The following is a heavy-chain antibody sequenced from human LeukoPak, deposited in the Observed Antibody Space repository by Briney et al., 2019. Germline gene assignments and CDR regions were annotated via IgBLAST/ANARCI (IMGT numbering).Heavy chain of an antibody. CDR1: GGSFSGYY. CDR3: ASGYYYYYMDV. Sequence: SETLSLTCAVYGGSFSGYYWSWIRQPPGKGLEWIGEINHSGSTNYNPSLKSRVTISVDTSKNQFSLKLSPVTAADTAVYYCASGYYYYYMDVWGKGTTVTISS. CDR2: INHSGST. V-gene: IGHV4-34*01. J-gene: IGHJ6*03.